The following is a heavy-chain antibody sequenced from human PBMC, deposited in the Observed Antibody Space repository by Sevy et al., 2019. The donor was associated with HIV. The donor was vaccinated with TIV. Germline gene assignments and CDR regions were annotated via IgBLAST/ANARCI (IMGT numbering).Heavy chain of an antibody. CDR3: AREGCTKPHDY. CDR2: LSFGCGEI. V-gene: IGHV3-23*01. J-gene: IGHJ4*02. Sequence: GGSLRLSCAASGFTFSKYSMSWVRQPPAKGLEWVSTLSFGCGEINYADSVKGRFTISRDSSKSSVYLQMNNLRPEDTAVYYCAREGCTKPHDYWGQGTLVTVSS. D-gene: IGHD2-8*01. CDR1: GFTFSKYS.